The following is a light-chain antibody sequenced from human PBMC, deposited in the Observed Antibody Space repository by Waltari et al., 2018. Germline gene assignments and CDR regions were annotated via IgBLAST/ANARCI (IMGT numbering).Light chain of an antibody. V-gene: IGKV3-20*01. CDR3: QHYVRLPAT. Sequence: EIFLTQSPGTLSLSPGDRATLSCRASQSVTRALAWYQQKPGQAPRLLIYGASNRATGIPDRFSGSGSGTDFSLTISRLEPEDFAVYYCQHYVRLPATFGQGTKVEIK. CDR2: GAS. CDR1: QSVTRA. J-gene: IGKJ1*01.